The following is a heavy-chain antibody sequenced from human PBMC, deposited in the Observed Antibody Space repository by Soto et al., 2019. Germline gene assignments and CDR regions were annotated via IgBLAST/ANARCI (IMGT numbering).Heavy chain of an antibody. J-gene: IGHJ4*02. CDR3: ARDTGNSFDY. CDR1: GYTFNTYS. V-gene: IGHV1-18*01. Sequence: HVQLVQSGGELKKPGASVKVSCNTSGYTFNTYSITWVRQAPGQGLEWMGWISPHNGNTNYAEKFQGRVTMTADTITKTAYMELRNLRIDDTAVYYCARDTGNSFDYWGQGTPVTVSS. CDR2: ISPHNGNT.